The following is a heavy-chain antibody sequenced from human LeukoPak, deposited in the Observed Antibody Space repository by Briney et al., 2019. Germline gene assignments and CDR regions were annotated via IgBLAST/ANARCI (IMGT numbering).Heavy chain of an antibody. J-gene: IGHJ3*02. CDR3: ARHHYDYAFDI. CDR2: IIPIFGTA. Sequence: ASVKVSCKASGGTFSSYAISWVRQAPGQGLEWMGGIIPIFGTANYAQKFQGRVTITTDESTSTAYMELSSLRSEDTAVYYCARHHYDYAFDIWGQGSIVRVSS. V-gene: IGHV1-69*05. D-gene: IGHD3-22*01. CDR1: GGTFSSYA.